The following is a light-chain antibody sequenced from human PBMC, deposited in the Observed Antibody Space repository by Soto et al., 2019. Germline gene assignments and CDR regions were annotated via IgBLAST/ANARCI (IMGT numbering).Light chain of an antibody. J-gene: IGKJ1*01. CDR2: DAS. CDR3: QQRSNWPPWT. Sequence: LTQSPDTLSLSPGERATLSCRASQSVSSYLAWYQQKPGQAPRLLIFDASNRATGVPARFSGSGSGTDFTLTISSLEPEDFAVYYCQQRSNWPPWTFGQGTKVDIK. CDR1: QSVSSY. V-gene: IGKV3-11*01.